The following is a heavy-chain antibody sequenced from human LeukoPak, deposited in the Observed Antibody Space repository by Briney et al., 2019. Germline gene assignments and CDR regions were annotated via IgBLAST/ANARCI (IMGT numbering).Heavy chain of an antibody. J-gene: IGHJ3*02. CDR2: INAYNGKT. V-gene: IGHV1-18*01. CDR3: ARPSPNHYAFDI. Sequence: ASVKVSCKASGYTFTTYIITWVRQAPGQGLEWLGWINAYNGKTNYAQGLQDRVTMTTDTSTSTAYMELRSLRSDDTAVYYCARPSPNHYAFDIWGQGTMVTVSS. CDR1: GYTFTTYI.